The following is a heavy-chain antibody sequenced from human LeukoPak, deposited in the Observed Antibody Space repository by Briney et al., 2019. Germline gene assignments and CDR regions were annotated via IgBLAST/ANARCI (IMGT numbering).Heavy chain of an antibody. CDR3: ARDGGNGPFDY. J-gene: IGHJ4*02. CDR2: IYHSGST. V-gene: IGHV4-4*02. Sequence: SGTLSLTCAVSGVSISSSNWWSWVRQPPGKGLEWIGEIYHSGSTNYNPSLKSRVTMSVDTSKNHFSLKLSSVTAADTAVYYCARDGGNGPFDYWGQGTLVTVSS. D-gene: IGHD1-1*01. CDR1: GVSISSSNW.